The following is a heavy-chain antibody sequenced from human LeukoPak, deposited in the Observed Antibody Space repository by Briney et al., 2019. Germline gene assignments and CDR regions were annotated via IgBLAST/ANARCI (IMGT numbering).Heavy chain of an antibody. CDR3: ARDTYSNDFDY. V-gene: IGHV3-66*01. D-gene: IGHD4-11*01. CDR1: GLSVSNRY. Sequence: GGSLRLSCAASGLSVSNRYMSWVRQAPGKGLEWVSAIHSGGATYYVDFVKDRFIISKDNSKNSLYLQMNSLRAEDTAVYYCARDTYSNDFDYWGQGTLVTVSS. J-gene: IGHJ4*02. CDR2: IHSGGAT.